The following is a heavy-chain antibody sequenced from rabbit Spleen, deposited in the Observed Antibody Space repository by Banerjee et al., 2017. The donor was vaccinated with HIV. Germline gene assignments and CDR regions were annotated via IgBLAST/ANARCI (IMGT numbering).Heavy chain of an antibody. CDR3: ARDFDF. Sequence: QEQLEESGGGLVKPEGSLTLTCKASGFSFSDRDVMCWVRQAPGKGLEWIACIYGGRGGTTYYASWAKGRFTISKTSSTTVTLQMTSLTAADTATYFCARDFDFWGPGTLVTVS. V-gene: IGHV1S45*01. J-gene: IGHJ4*01. CDR1: GFSFSDRDV. CDR2: IYGGRGGTT.